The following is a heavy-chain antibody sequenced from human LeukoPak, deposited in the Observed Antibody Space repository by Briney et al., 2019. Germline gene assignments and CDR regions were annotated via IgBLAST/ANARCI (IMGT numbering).Heavy chain of an antibody. Sequence: ASVKVSCKASGYTFSTYAMHWVRQAPGQRFEWMGWINAGNGDTKYSQEFQGRVTITRDTSASTAYMELSSLRSEDMAVYYCARGHYDFWSGGGDYFDYWGQGTLVTVSS. CDR2: INAGNGDT. CDR3: ARGHYDFWSGGGDYFDY. J-gene: IGHJ4*02. D-gene: IGHD3-3*01. CDR1: GYTFSTYA. V-gene: IGHV1-3*03.